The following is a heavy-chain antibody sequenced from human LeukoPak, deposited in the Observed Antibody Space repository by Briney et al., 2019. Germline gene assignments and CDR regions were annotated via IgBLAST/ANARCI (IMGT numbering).Heavy chain of an antibody. D-gene: IGHD1-26*01. J-gene: IGHJ3*02. CDR3: TRGAPQADVFDI. CDR2: FKSKVAGGTT. V-gene: IGHV3-15*01. CDR1: GFTFSVTW. Sequence: GGSLRLSCAAPGFTFSVTWMSWVRQAPGRGLEWVGRFKSKVAGGTTDYAAPVAGRFTISRDVSKNMLYLQMNSLKTEDTGVYYCTRGAPQADVFDIWGQGTMVTVSS.